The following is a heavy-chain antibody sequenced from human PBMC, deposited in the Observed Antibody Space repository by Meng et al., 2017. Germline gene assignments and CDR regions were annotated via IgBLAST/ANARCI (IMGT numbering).Heavy chain of an antibody. CDR3: ASTYYYDSSGYGGFGY. Sequence: GQVVQLGVEVKRPGSSVKVSCKASGGTFSSYAISWVRQAPGQGLEWMGGIIPIFGTANYAQKFQGRVTITADKSTSTAYMELSSLRSEDTAVYYCASTYYYDSSGYGGFGYWGQGTLVTVSS. CDR1: GGTFSSYA. D-gene: IGHD3-22*01. J-gene: IGHJ4*02. CDR2: IIPIFGTA. V-gene: IGHV1-69*06.